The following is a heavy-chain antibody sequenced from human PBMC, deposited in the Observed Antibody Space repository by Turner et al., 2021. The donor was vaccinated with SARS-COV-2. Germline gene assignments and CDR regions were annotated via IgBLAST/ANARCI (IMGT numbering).Heavy chain of an antibody. D-gene: IGHD1-26*01. CDR3: AGEVVVLTTTHYGMDV. J-gene: IGHJ6*02. Sequence: QLQLQESGPGLVKPSETLSLTCTVSGCSISSSSYYWGWIRQPPGKGLEWIGSIYYSGSTYYNPSIKSRVTISVDTSKNQFSLKLSSVTAADTAVYYCAGEVVVLTTTHYGMDVWGQGTTVTVSS. CDR1: GCSISSSSYY. CDR2: IYYSGST. V-gene: IGHV4-39*01.